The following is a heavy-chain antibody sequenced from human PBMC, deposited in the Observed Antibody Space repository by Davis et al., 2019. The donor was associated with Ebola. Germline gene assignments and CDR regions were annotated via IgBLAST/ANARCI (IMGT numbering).Heavy chain of an antibody. J-gene: IGHJ5*02. CDR1: GGTFSSYA. Sequence: SVKVSCKASGGTFSSYAISWVRQAPGQGLEWMGGIIPIFGTANYAQKFQGRVTITADESTSTAYMELSSLRSEDTAVYYCARSRLFSGYCSSTSCLNWFDPGGQGTLVTVSS. V-gene: IGHV1-69*13. CDR3: ARSRLFSGYCSSTSCLNWFDP. CDR2: IIPIFGTA. D-gene: IGHD2-2*03.